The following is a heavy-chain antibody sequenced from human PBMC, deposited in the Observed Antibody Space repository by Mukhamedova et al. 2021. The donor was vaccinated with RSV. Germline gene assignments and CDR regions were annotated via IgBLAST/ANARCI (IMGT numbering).Heavy chain of an antibody. CDR1: Y. CDR3: ARAAVTDRNAFDI. CDR2: IYYSGST. D-gene: IGHD2-8*02. Sequence: YWSWIRKPPGKGLEWIGYIYYSGSTNYNPSLKSRVTISVDTSKNQFSLKLSSVTAADTAVYYCARAAVTDRNAFDIWGQGTMVTV. V-gene: IGHV4-59*01. J-gene: IGHJ3*02.